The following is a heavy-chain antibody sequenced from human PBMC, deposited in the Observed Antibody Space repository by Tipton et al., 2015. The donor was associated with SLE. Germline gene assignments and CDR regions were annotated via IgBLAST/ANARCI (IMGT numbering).Heavy chain of an antibody. V-gene: IGHV3-23*03. D-gene: IGHD6-19*01. CDR3: AKGLQQWHTYYFDY. CDR1: GFNFDDNT. Sequence: SLRLSCAASGFNFDDNTMYWVRQAPGKGLEWVSVIYSGGGTSYADSVMGRFTISRDNSKNTLYLQMNSLRGEDTAVYFCAKGLQQWHTYYFDYWGQGNLVTVSS. J-gene: IGHJ4*02. CDR2: IYSGGGT.